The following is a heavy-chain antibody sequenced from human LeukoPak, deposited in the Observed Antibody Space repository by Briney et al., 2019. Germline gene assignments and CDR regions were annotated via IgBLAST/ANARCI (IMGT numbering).Heavy chain of an antibody. Sequence: GGSLRLSCAASGFTFSSYWMSWVRQDRGKGLEWVANIKQDGSEKYYVDSVKGRFTISRDNAKNSLYLQMNSLRAEDTAVYYCARDFRVGYCSSTSCYREDYYYYMDVWGKGTTVTVSS. V-gene: IGHV3-7*01. CDR2: IKQDGSEK. J-gene: IGHJ6*03. CDR3: ARDFRVGYCSSTSCYREDYYYYMDV. D-gene: IGHD2-2*01. CDR1: GFTFSSYW.